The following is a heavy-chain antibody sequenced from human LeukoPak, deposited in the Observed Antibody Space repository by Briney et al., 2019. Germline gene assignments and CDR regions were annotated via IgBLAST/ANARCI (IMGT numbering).Heavy chain of an antibody. CDR3: ATYSSSNGREFQY. J-gene: IGHJ1*01. CDR1: GFILSTYN. V-gene: IGHV3-48*04. Sequence: GGSLRLSCAASGFILSTYNMNWVRQAPGKGLEWVSYISASTSPIFYADSVKGRFTISRDNAKNSLYLQMNSLRAEDTAVYYCATYSSSNGREFQYWGQGTLVTVSS. D-gene: IGHD2-2*01. CDR2: ISASTSPI.